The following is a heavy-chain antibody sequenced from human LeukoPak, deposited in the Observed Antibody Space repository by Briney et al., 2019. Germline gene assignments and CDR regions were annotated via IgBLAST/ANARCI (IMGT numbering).Heavy chain of an antibody. J-gene: IGHJ4*02. CDR1: GGSISSYY. CDR3: GRVQGVSHPFHY. Sequence: SETLSLTCTVSGGSISSYYWSWIRQPPGKGLEWIGYIYYSGSTNYNPSLKSRVTITVDTSKNQFSLNLSSVTAADTVVYFCGRVQGVSHPFHYWGEGTLVTVST. CDR2: IYYSGST. D-gene: IGHD2-8*01. V-gene: IGHV4-59*12.